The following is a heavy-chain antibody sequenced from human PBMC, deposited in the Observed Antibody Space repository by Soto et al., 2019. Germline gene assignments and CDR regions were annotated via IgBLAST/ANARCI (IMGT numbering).Heavy chain of an antibody. D-gene: IGHD3-10*01. V-gene: IGHV4-39*01. J-gene: IGHJ5*02. Sequence: QLQLQESGPGLVKPSETLSLTCTVSGGSISNSNYYWGWLRQPPGKGLEWIGSIYYSGSTYYNPSLKSRVTISVGTSKTQFSLKLTSVTAADTAVYYCARPVITHWFDPWGQGTLVTVSS. CDR2: IYYSGST. CDR1: GGSISNSNYY. CDR3: ARPVITHWFDP.